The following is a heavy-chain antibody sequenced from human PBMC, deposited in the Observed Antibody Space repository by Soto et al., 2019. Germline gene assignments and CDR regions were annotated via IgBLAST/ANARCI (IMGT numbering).Heavy chain of an antibody. Sequence: ASVKVSCKASGYTFTGYYMHWVRQAPGQGLEWMGWINPNSGGTNYAQKFQGWVTMTRDTSISTAYMELSRLRSDDTAVYYCARDREWLQLWNWFDPWGQGTLVTVSS. CDR1: GYTFTGYY. V-gene: IGHV1-2*04. J-gene: IGHJ5*02. CDR2: INPNSGGT. CDR3: ARDREWLQLWNWFDP. D-gene: IGHD5-12*01.